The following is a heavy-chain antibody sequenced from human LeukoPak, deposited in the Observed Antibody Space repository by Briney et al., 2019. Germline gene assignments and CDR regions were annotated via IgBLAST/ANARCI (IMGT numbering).Heavy chain of an antibody. CDR2: IRGSGIRT. CDR3: TTVGRGYLVDY. D-gene: IGHD5-12*01. V-gene: IGHV3-23*01. Sequence: GGSLRLSCAASGFTFSSYGMSWVRQAPGKGLEWVSAIRGSGIRTYYADSVNGRFTISRDNSKNTLYLQMNSLRAEDTAVYYCTTVGRGYLVDYWGQGTLVTVSS. J-gene: IGHJ4*02. CDR1: GFTFSSYG.